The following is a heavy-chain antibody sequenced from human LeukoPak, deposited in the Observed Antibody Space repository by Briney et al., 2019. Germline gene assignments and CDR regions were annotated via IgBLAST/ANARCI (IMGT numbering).Heavy chain of an antibody. D-gene: IGHD3-16*02. J-gene: IGHJ6*03. Sequence: PWETLSLTCTVSGGSIGTYYWSWVRQSPGTGLGWIGYIYVTGTRYNPYLQSRVTISVDRSRNQFFLKITSVTAADTAVYYCARHIGGGIEDMDVWGRGTKVTVSS. CDR1: GGSIGTYY. CDR2: IYVTGT. CDR3: ARHIGGGIEDMDV. V-gene: IGHV4-59*08.